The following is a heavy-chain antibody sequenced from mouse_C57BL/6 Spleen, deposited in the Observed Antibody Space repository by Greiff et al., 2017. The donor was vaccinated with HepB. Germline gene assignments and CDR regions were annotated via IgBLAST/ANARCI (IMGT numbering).Heavy chain of an antibody. J-gene: IGHJ4*01. CDR1: GYTFTDYE. Sequence: QVQLKESGAELVRPGASVTLSCKASGYTFTDYEMHWVKQTPVHGLEWIGAIDPETGGTAYNQKFKGKAILTADKSSSTAYMELRSLTSEDSAVYYCTTYGSSPYYAMDYWGQGTSVTVSS. D-gene: IGHD1-1*01. CDR2: IDPETGGT. CDR3: TTYGSSPYYAMDY. V-gene: IGHV1-15*01.